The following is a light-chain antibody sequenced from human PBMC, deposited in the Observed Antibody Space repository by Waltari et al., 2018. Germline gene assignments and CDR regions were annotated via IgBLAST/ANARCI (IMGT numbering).Light chain of an antibody. CDR1: SSDIGGYDY. CDR3: SSYTSISTSVI. CDR2: DVS. V-gene: IGLV2-14*03. J-gene: IGLJ2*01. Sequence: HSALTQPASVSGSPGQSITISCPGTSSDIGGYDYVSWYQQHPGKAPKLMIYDVSNRPSGVSNRFSASKSGDTASLTISGLQTEDEADYYCSSYTSISTSVIFGGGTKVTVL.